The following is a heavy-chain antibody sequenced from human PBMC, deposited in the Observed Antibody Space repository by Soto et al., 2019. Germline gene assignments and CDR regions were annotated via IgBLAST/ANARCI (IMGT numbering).Heavy chain of an antibody. CDR3: ARATGPSGYFAL. CDR2: INSDGSST. D-gene: IGHD3-10*01. J-gene: IGHJ2*01. Sequence: GGSLRLACAASGFTLSSYWMHWVRQAPGKGLVWVSRINSDGSSTSYADSVKGRFTISRDNAKNTLYLQMNSLRAEDTAVYYCARATGPSGYFALWGRGTLVTVSS. CDR1: GFTLSSYW. V-gene: IGHV3-74*01.